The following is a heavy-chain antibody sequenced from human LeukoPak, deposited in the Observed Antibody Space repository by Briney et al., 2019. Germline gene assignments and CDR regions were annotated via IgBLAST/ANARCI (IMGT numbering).Heavy chain of an antibody. CDR3: LRWYYYDSSGYPFDY. Sequence: GGSLRLSCAASGFTFDDYAMHWVRQAPGKGLEWVSLISGDGGSTYYADSVKGRFTISRDNSKNTLYLQMNSLRAEDTAVYYCLRWYYYDSSGYPFDYWGQGTLVTVSS. CDR1: GFTFDDYA. D-gene: IGHD3-22*01. CDR2: ISGDGGST. V-gene: IGHV3-43*02. J-gene: IGHJ4*02.